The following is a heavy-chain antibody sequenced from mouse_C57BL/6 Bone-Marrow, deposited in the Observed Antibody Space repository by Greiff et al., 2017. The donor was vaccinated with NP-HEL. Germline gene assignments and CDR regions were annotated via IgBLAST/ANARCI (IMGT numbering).Heavy chain of an antibody. Sequence: EVMLVESGGGLVQPGGSLKLSCAASGFTFSDYYMYWVRQTPEKRLEWVAYLSNGGGSTYYPDTVQGRFTISSEHAKNTLYLQMSRLKSEDTAMYYCSIHEIITTVVAPYYAMYYWGQGTSVTVSS. CDR1: GFTFSDYY. J-gene: IGHJ4*01. D-gene: IGHD1-1*01. V-gene: IGHV5-12*01. CDR3: SIHEIITTVVAPYYAMYY. CDR2: LSNGGGST.